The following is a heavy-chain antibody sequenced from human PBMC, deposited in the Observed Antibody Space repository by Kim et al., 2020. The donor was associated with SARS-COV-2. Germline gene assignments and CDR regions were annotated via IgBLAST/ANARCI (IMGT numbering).Heavy chain of an antibody. CDR1: GFTFSSYA. V-gene: IGHV3-30*04. CDR2: ISYDGSNK. D-gene: IGHD3-10*01. Sequence: GGSLRLSCAASGFTFSSYAMHWVRQAPGKGLEWVAVISYDGSNKYYADSVKGRFTISRDNSKNTLYLQMNSLRAEDTAVYYCARVIGRVITMVRGVMVGGLDYWGQGTLVTVSS. CDR3: ARVIGRVITMVRGVMVGGLDY. J-gene: IGHJ4*02.